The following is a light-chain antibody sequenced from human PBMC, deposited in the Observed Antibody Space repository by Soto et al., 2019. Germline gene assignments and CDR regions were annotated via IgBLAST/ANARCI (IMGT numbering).Light chain of an antibody. CDR1: QGITND. CDR3: QQYNSYPLT. Sequence: DIQMTQSPSSLSASVGDRVTITCRAIQGITNDLGWYQQKPGKAPKRLIYAASGLQSGVPSRFRGSGSGTEFTLTISSLQPEDIATYYCQQYNSYPLTFGGGTKVEVK. V-gene: IGKV1-17*01. J-gene: IGKJ4*01. CDR2: AAS.